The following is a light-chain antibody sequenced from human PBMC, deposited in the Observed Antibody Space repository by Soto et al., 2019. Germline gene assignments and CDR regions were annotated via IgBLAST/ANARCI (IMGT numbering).Light chain of an antibody. CDR1: QSVDTY. V-gene: IGKV3-11*01. J-gene: IGKJ3*01. CDR2: DAS. CDR3: QQRSNWPPWT. Sequence: EVVLTQSPATLSLYPGERATLSCRASQSVDTYLAWYQQKPGQATRLLIYDASNRATGIPARFSGSGSGTDFTLTITTLEPEDFAVYYCQQRSNWPPWTFGPGTKV.